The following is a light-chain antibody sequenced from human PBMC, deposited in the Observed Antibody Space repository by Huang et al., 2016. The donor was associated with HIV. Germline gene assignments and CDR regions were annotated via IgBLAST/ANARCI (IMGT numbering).Light chain of an antibody. Sequence: EIALTQSPATLSLSPGERATLSCRASQSISGYLIWYQQKPGQAPRLLIYDTSKRVAGIPARFSGRGSGTDFSLTISSLEPEDFAVYYCQQRYAWPYTFGLGTMLDVK. CDR1: QSISGY. V-gene: IGKV3-11*01. J-gene: IGKJ2*01. CDR3: QQRYAWPYT. CDR2: DTS.